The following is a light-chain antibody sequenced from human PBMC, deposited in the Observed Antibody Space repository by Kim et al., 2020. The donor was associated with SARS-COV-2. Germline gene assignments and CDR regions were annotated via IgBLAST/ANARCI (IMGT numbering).Light chain of an antibody. Sequence: ALGQTVRITCQGDSLRSYYESWYQQKPGQAPVLVIYGKNSRPSGIPDRFSGSSSGNTASLTITGAQAEDEADYYCNSRDSSGNHVVFGGGTQLTVL. CDR3: NSRDSSGNHVV. CDR2: GKN. V-gene: IGLV3-19*01. CDR1: SLRSYY. J-gene: IGLJ2*01.